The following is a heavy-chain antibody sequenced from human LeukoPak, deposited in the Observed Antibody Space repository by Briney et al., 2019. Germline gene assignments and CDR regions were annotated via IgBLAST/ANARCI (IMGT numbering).Heavy chain of an antibody. D-gene: IGHD3-10*01. J-gene: IGHJ4*02. CDR1: GFSFSRYW. CDR3: AKGYYGSGSYGWFDY. V-gene: IGHV3-7*03. CDR2: IKQDGSEK. Sequence: PGGSLRLSCAASGFSFSRYWMSWVRQAPGKGLEWVANIKQDGSEKNYVESVKGRFTISRDNSKNTLFLQMNSLRAEDTAVYYCAKGYYGSGSYGWFDYWGQGTLVTVSS.